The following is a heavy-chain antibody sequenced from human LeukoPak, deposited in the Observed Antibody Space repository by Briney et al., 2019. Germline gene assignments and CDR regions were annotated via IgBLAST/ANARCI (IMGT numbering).Heavy chain of an antibody. V-gene: IGHV1-18*04. D-gene: IGHD3-16*02. CDR3: ARDRYDYVWGSYPDDY. CDR2: ISAYNGNT. Sequence: VASVKVSCKASGYTFTSYGISWVRQAPGQGLEWMGWISAYNGNTNYAQKLQGRVTMTTDTSTSTAYMELRSLRSDDTAVYYCARDRYDYVWGSYPDDYWGQGTLVTVSS. CDR1: GYTFTSYG. J-gene: IGHJ4*02.